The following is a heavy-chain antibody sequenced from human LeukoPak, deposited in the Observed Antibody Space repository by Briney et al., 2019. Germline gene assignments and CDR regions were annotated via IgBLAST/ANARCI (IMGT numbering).Heavy chain of an antibody. J-gene: IGHJ4*02. CDR1: KFTFNNYA. V-gene: IGHV3-23*01. CDR3: AKGQRYFTDY. Sequence: PGGSLRLSCAASKFTFNNYAMSWVRQAPGKGLEWVSAISGSGGSTYYADSVKGRFTISRDNSKNTLYLQMNSLRAEDTAVYYCAKGQRYFTDYWGQGTLVTVSS. CDR2: ISGSGGST. D-gene: IGHD3-9*01.